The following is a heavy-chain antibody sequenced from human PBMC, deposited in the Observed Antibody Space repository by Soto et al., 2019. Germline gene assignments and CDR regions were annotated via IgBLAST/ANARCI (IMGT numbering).Heavy chain of an antibody. V-gene: IGHV4-31*03. Sequence: QVQLQESGPGLVKPSQTLSLTCTVSGGSISSGGYYWSWIRQHPGKGLEWIGYIYYSGSTYYNPSLKSRVTISVDTSKNQCSLKLSSVTAADTAVYYCARGGSWYENAFDIWGQGTMVTVSS. J-gene: IGHJ3*02. CDR2: IYYSGST. CDR1: GGSISSGGYY. CDR3: ARGGSWYENAFDI. D-gene: IGHD6-13*01.